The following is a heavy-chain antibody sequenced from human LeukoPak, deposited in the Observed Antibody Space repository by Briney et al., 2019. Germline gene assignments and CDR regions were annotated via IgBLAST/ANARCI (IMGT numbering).Heavy chain of an antibody. D-gene: IGHD3-22*01. CDR1: GFTFSSYA. Sequence: AGGSLRLSCAASGFTFSSYAMHWVRQAPGKGLEWVAVISYDGSNKYYADSVKGRFTISRDNSKNTLYLQMNSLRAEDTAVYYCARALITTLDYWGQGTLVTVSS. CDR2: ISYDGSNK. CDR3: ARALITTLDY. J-gene: IGHJ4*02. V-gene: IGHV3-30-3*01.